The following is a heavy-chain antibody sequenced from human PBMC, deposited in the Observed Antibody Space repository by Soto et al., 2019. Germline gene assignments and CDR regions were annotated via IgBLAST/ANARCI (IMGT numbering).Heavy chain of an antibody. J-gene: IGHJ4*02. V-gene: IGHV4-31*03. Sequence: QVQLQESGPGLVKPSQTLSLTCTVSGGSISSGGYYWSWIRQHPGKGLEWIGYIYYSGSTYYNPSLKSRVTIAVDTSKNQFSLKLSSVTAADTAVYYCARGVVVVAATHYNDCWGQGTLVTVSS. CDR2: IYYSGST. CDR1: GGSISSGGYY. D-gene: IGHD2-15*01. CDR3: ARGVVVVAATHYNDC.